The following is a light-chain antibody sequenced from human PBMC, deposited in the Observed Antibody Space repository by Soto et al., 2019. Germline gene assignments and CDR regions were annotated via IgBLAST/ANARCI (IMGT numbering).Light chain of an antibody. Sequence: EIVMTQSPATLSVSPGERATLSCRASQSVCTNLAWYPQKPGQAPRLLVYGASTRATGIPARFSGSGSGTEFTLTISSLQSEDFAIYYCQQYNNWPPWTFGQGTKVEIK. CDR1: QSVCTN. J-gene: IGKJ1*01. V-gene: IGKV3-15*01. CDR3: QQYNNWPPWT. CDR2: GAS.